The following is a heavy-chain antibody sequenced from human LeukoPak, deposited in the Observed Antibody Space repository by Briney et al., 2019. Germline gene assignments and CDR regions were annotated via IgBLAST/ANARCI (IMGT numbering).Heavy chain of an antibody. Sequence: GGSLRLSCEASGFTFSIYWMHWVRQVPGQGLVWVSQINSDETSSTSADSVKGRFTISRDNAKNTLYLQMNSLRAEDTAVYYCARGPVYYYYMDVWGKGTTVTVSS. CDR3: ARGPVYYYYMDV. J-gene: IGHJ6*03. CDR1: GFTFSIYW. V-gene: IGHV3-74*01. CDR2: INSDETSS.